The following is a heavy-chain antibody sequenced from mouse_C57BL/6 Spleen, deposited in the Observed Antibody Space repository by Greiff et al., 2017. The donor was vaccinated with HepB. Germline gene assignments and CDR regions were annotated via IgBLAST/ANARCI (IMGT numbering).Heavy chain of an antibody. D-gene: IGHD1-1*01. J-gene: IGHJ1*03. Sequence: EVQLQQSGAELVRPGASVKLSCTASGFNIKDDYMHWVKQRPEQGLEWIGWIDPENGDTEYASKFQGKATITADTSSNTAYLQLSSLTSEDTAVYYCTLTVVRGYFDVWGTGTTVTVSS. CDR1: GFNIKDDY. V-gene: IGHV14-4*01. CDR3: TLTVVRGYFDV. CDR2: IDPENGDT.